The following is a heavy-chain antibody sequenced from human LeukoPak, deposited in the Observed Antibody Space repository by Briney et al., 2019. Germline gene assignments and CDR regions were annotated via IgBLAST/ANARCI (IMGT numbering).Heavy chain of an antibody. CDR3: ARAGGRYYYDSSGYYGDGDWYSDL. J-gene: IGHJ2*01. Sequence: SETLSLTCAVSGGSISSSNWWSWVRQPPGKGLEWIGEIYHSGSTNYNPSLKSRVTISVDKSKNQFSLKLSSVTAADTAVYYCARAGGRYYYDSSGYYGDGDWYSDLWGRGTLVTVSS. D-gene: IGHD3-22*01. V-gene: IGHV4-4*02. CDR1: GGSISSSNW. CDR2: IYHSGST.